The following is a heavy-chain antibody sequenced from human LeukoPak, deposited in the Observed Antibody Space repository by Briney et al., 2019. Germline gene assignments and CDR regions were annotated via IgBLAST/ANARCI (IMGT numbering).Heavy chain of an antibody. Sequence: GGSLRLSCAASGFTFSDYAMSWVRQAPGKGLEWVSAISGSGGITYYADSVKGRFTISRDNSKNMLYLQMNSLRAEDTAVYYCAKEWDGSGTRLGWFDPWGQGTLVTVSS. J-gene: IGHJ5*02. D-gene: IGHD3-10*01. V-gene: IGHV3-23*01. CDR1: GFTFSDYA. CDR3: AKEWDGSGTRLGWFDP. CDR2: ISGSGGIT.